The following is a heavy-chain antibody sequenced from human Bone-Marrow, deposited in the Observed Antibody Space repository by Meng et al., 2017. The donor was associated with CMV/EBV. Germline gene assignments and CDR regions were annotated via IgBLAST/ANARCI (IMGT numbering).Heavy chain of an antibody. CDR3: ARHPGGSPLHRFDI. D-gene: IGHD3-10*01. J-gene: IGHJ4*02. CDR2: IHYNGDT. CDR1: DASINSDRYF. Sequence: SETLSLTCSVSDASINSDRYFWSWIRQDPGKGLEWIGYIHYNGDTNYNPSLRGRVSISKDASGSQFSLRLTSVIDADTAVYYCARHPGGSPLHRFDISGRGTLVTVSS. V-gene: IGHV4-31*03.